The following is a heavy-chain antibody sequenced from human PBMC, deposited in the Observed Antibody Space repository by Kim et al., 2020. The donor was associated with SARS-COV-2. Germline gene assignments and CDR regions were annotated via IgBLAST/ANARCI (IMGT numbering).Heavy chain of an antibody. J-gene: IGHJ4*02. Sequence: ADSVKGRFTISRDNSKNTLYLQMNSLRAEDTAVYYCARDPSRKWQYYFDYWGQGTLVTVSS. V-gene: IGHV3-30*01. CDR3: ARDPSRKWQYYFDY. D-gene: IGHD5-12*01.